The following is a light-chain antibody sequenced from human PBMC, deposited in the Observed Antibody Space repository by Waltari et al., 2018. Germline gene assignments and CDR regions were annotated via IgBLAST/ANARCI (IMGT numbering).Light chain of an antibody. CDR1: PSVSSN. J-gene: IGKJ2*01. Sequence: ERVMTQSPATLSVSPGDRATLTCRASPSVSSNLAWYQQKPGQAPRLLIYGASTRATGFPARFSGSGSGTEFTLTISSLQSEDFAVYYCQQYNNWPYTFGQGTKLEIK. CDR2: GAS. CDR3: QQYNNWPYT. V-gene: IGKV3-15*01.